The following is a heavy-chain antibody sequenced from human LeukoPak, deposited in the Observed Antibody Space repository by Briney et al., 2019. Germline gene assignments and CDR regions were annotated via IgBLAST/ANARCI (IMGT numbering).Heavy chain of an antibody. CDR3: ARHRSVEGDSSSWYMSEPFDY. D-gene: IGHD6-13*01. CDR1: GYTFTSYG. Sequence: ASVKVSCKASGYTFTSYGISWVRQAPGQGLEWMGWISAYNGNTNYAQKLQGRVTMTTDTSTSTAYMELRSLRSDDTAVYYCARHRSVEGDSSSWYMSEPFDYWGQGTLVTVSS. CDR2: ISAYNGNT. J-gene: IGHJ4*02. V-gene: IGHV1-18*01.